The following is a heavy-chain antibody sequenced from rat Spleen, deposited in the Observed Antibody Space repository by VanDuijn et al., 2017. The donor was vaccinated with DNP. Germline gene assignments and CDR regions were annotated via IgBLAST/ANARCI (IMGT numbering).Heavy chain of an antibody. CDR1: GFTFSNYG. CDR3: ARHFYYYSSVDY. V-gene: IGHV5-19*01. D-gene: IGHD1-2*01. Sequence: EVQLVESGGGLVQPGRSLKLSCAASGFTFSNYGMHWIRQAPTTGLEWVASISPSGGSTYYRDSVKGRFTISRDNAKSTLYRQMDSLRAEDTATYYCARHFYYYSSVDYWGQGVMVTVSS. CDR2: ISPSGGST. J-gene: IGHJ2*01.